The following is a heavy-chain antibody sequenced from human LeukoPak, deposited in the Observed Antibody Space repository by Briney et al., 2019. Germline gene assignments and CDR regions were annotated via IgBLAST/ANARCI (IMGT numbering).Heavy chain of an antibody. V-gene: IGHV3-21*01. J-gene: IGHJ4*02. CDR1: GFTFSSYS. CDR3: ARAITYYYDSSGYSLFDY. Sequence: PGGSLRLSCAASGFTFSSYSMNWVRQAPGKGLEWVSSISSSSSYIYYAGSVKGRFTISRDNAKNSLYLQMNSLRAEDTAVYYCARAITYYYDSSGYSLFDYWGQGTLVTVSS. D-gene: IGHD3-22*01. CDR2: ISSSSSYI.